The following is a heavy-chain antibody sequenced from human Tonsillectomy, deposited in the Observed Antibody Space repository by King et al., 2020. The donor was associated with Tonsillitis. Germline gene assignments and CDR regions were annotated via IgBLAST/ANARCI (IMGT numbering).Heavy chain of an antibody. J-gene: IGHJ4*02. CDR3: ARDDYDNNVYPY. CDR1: GSSINSYN. D-gene: IGHD3-22*01. Sequence: LVESGGGLVQPGGSLRLSCVVSGSSINSYNMNWVRQAPGKGLEWISYINAKSDSTYYADSVKGRFTISRDNAENSLYLQMNSLRIEDTAVYYCARDDYDNNVYPYWGQGTLVIVS. V-gene: IGHV3-48*04. CDR2: INAKSDST.